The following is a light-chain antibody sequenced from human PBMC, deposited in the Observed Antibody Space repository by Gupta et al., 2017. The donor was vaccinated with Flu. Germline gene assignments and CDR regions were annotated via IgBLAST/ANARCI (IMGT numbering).Light chain of an antibody. CDR2: QDT. CDR3: QAWDSNNWGV. V-gene: IGLV3-1*01. J-gene: IGLJ3*02. CDR1: DLGHKY. Sequence: SYELTQPPSVSVSPGRTVSITCSGADLGHKYASWYQQRPGQSPVLVIYQDTKRPSGIPERFSGSNSGNTATLTISGTQAMDEADYYCQAWDSNNWGVFGGGTKLTVL.